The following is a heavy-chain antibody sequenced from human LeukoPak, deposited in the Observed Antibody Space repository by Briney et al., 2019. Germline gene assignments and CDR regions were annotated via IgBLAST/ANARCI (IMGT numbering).Heavy chain of an antibody. D-gene: IGHD4-17*01. CDR1: GFTFSNYA. Sequence: GGSLRLSCAASGFTFSNYAMTWVRQAPGKGLEWVSGISGRRPRTYYADSVKGRFTISRDNSKNTLYLKMNSLRAEDTAINYFSKDRPGYGEFPAYWLDVWGGGTTVSV. J-gene: IGHJ6*01. V-gene: IGHV3-23*01. CDR3: SKDRPGYGEFPAYWLDV. CDR2: ISGRRPRT.